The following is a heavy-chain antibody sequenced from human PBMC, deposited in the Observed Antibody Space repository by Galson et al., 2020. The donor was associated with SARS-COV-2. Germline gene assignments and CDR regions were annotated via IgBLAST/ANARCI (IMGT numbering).Heavy chain of an antibody. J-gene: IGHJ3*01. CDR1: GFAFSTFG. V-gene: IGHV3-21*01. Sequence: GGSLRLSCEASGFAFSTFGMNWVRQAPGKGLEWVSSISSSSIYIFSTDSVKGRFTISRDNAKSSLSLQMNSLRAEDTAVYYCARTRRYCGGDCYPGNALDLWGQGTMVTVSS. D-gene: IGHD2-21*02. CDR3: ARTRRYCGGDCYPGNALDL. CDR2: ISSSSIYI.